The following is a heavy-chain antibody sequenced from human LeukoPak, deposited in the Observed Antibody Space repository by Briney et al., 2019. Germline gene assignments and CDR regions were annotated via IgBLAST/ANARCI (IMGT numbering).Heavy chain of an antibody. Sequence: GESLKISCKGSGYSFSTYWIGWVRQMPGKGLEWMGIIYPGDSDTRYSPSFQGQVTISADKSISTAYLQWSSLQASDTAMYYCARYGGNSGLDFDYWGQGTLVTVSS. CDR3: ARYGGNSGLDFDY. CDR1: GYSFSTYW. D-gene: IGHD4-23*01. CDR2: IYPGDSDT. V-gene: IGHV5-51*01. J-gene: IGHJ4*02.